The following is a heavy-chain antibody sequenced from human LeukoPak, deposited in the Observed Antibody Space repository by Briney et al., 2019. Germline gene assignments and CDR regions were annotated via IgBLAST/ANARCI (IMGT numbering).Heavy chain of an antibody. CDR1: GGSISSGGYY. CDR3: ARGVVPAAKGDYYYMDV. D-gene: IGHD2-2*01. Sequence: SETLSLTCTVSGGSISSGGYYWSWIRQPPGKGLEWIGSFFHSGSTYYNPSLKSRVTISVDTSKNQFSLKLSSVTAADTAVYYCARGVVPAAKGDYYYMDVWGKGTTVTVSS. J-gene: IGHJ6*03. V-gene: IGHV4-30-2*05. CDR2: FFHSGST.